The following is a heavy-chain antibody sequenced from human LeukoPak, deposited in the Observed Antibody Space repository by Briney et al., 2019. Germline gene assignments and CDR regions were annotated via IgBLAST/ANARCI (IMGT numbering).Heavy chain of an antibody. D-gene: IGHD2-8*01. CDR2: IYPDDSDT. V-gene: IGHV5-51*01. CDR3: ARHGHCTNGVCYSNYYYHMDV. Sequence: GESLKISCKGSGYNFASSWIGRVRQVPGKGLEWMGIIYPDDSDTRYSPSFEGQITISVDKSISTAYLQWSSLKASDTAVYYCARHGHCTNGVCYSNYYYHMDVWGKGTTVTVSS. J-gene: IGHJ6*03. CDR1: GYNFASSW.